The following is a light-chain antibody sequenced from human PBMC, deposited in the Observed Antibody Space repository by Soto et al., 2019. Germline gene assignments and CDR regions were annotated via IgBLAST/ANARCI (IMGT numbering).Light chain of an antibody. Sequence: QSALTQPPSVSGSPGQSVTISCTGTSSDVGAYDHVSWYQQPPGTAPRVMIYDVTNRPSGVPDRFSGSKSGNTASLTISGLLPEDEADYYCSSVTTRTTLVFGGGTKLTGL. V-gene: IGLV2-18*02. J-gene: IGLJ2*01. CDR1: SSDVGAYDH. CDR3: SSVTTRTTLV. CDR2: DVT.